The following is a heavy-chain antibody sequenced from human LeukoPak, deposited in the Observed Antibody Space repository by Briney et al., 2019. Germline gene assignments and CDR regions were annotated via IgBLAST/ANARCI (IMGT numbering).Heavy chain of an antibody. V-gene: IGHV5-51*01. J-gene: IGHJ6*03. D-gene: IGHD3-10*01. Sequence: RESLKISGKGSGYSFTSYWIGWVRQLPGKGLEWMGIIYPGDSDTRYSPSFQGQVTISADKSISTAYLQWSSLKASDTAMYYCARLGGSGSYYNYYYYMDVWGKGTTVTISS. CDR2: IYPGDSDT. CDR3: ARLGGSGSYYNYYYYMDV. CDR1: GYSFTSYW.